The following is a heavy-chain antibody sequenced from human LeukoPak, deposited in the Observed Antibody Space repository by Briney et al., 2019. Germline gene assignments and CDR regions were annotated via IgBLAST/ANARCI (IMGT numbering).Heavy chain of an antibody. J-gene: IGHJ4*02. CDR1: RLTFSGFN. V-gene: IGHV3-23*01. Sequence: GGSLRLSCAASRLTFSGFNISWVRQAPGERLEWVSGILSTGRATYYADSVKGRFTISRDNSKNTLSLQMNSLRVEDTAVYYCGEDFKSDGKGDNDYWGQGILVTVSS. D-gene: IGHD2-21*01. CDR2: ILSTGRAT. CDR3: GEDFKSDGKGDNDY.